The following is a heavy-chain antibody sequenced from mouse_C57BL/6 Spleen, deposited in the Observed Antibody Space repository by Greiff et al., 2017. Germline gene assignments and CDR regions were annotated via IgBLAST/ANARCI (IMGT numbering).Heavy chain of an antibody. J-gene: IGHJ2*01. CDR1: GYAFRSYW. Sequence: VQLQQSGAELVKPGASVKISCKASGYAFRSYWMNWVKQRPGKGLEWIGQLYPGDGDTNYNGKFKGKATLTADKSSSTAYMQLSSLTSEDSAVYFCARSRYYGSSYYFDYWGQGTTLTVSS. CDR3: ARSRYYGSSYYFDY. V-gene: IGHV1-80*01. D-gene: IGHD1-1*01. CDR2: LYPGDGDT.